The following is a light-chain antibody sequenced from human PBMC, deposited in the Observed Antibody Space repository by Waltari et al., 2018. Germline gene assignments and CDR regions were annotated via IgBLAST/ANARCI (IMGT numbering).Light chain of an antibody. V-gene: IGKV1-5*03. J-gene: IGKJ2*01. CDR2: KAS. Sequence: DLQMTQSPSTLSASVGARVTFTCRASRDISTYLAWYQQKPGKAPKLLILKASILESGVPSRFSGSVSGTEFTLTISSLQPDDFATYYFQQYNTYSRTFGQGAELEIK. CDR3: QQYNTYSRT. CDR1: RDISTY.